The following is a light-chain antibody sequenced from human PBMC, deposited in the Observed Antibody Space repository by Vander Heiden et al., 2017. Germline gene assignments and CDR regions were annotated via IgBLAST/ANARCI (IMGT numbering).Light chain of an antibody. J-gene: IGLJ2*01. Sequence: QTVLTQEPSLTVSPGGTVALTCASSTQPVTSGYYPNCLHPKPGQPPSAPLYLTSSNPSWTPARSSGSSLGANAAPTLAGVQQEDEDEYYCLHDDGSAQLVFGGGTKLTVL. V-gene: IGLV7-43*01. CDR1: TQPVTSGYY. CDR3: LHDDGSAQLV. CDR2: LTS.